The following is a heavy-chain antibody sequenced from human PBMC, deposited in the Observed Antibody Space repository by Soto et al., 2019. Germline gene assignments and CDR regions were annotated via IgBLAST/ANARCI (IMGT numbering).Heavy chain of an antibody. CDR1: GDSITSRSYY. V-gene: IGHV4-39*01. Sequence: QVQLQESGPGLVRPSETLSLSCSISGDSITSRSYYWAWIRQSPGKGLEWIGSVYYTGSPYYTSSLKSRVTIAVDTYKNQFSLRMKSVTAADTAVYYCARHGVSYGSGSYYNPWDYWGQGALVTVSS. J-gene: IGHJ4*02. D-gene: IGHD3-10*01. CDR3: ARHGVSYGSGSYYNPWDY. CDR2: VYYTGSP.